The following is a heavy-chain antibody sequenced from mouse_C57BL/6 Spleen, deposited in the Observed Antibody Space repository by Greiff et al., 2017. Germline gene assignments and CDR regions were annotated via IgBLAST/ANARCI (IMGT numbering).Heavy chain of an antibody. CDR2: ISDGGSYT. V-gene: IGHV5-4*01. CDR3: ARALTGHYAMDY. D-gene: IGHD4-1*01. J-gene: IGHJ4*01. CDR1: GFTFSSYA. Sequence: EVQLQQSGGGLVKPGGSLKLSCAASGFTFSSYAMSWVRQTPEKRLEWVATISDGGSYTYYPDNVKGRFTISRDNAKNNLYLQMSHLKSEDTAMYYCARALTGHYAMDYWGQGTSVTVSS.